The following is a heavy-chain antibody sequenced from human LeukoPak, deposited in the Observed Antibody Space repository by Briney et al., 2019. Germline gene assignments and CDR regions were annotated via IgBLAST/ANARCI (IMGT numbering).Heavy chain of an antibody. CDR2: ISGSGGST. J-gene: IGHJ4*02. CDR3: AKDERYSSSWPNYFDY. CDR1: GFTFSSYS. V-gene: IGHV3-23*01. D-gene: IGHD6-13*01. Sequence: GGSLRLSCAASGFTFSSYSMNWVRQAPGKGLEWVSAISGSGGSTYYADSVKGRFTISRDNSKNTLYLQMNSLRAEDTAVYYCAKDERYSSSWPNYFDYWGQGTLVTVSS.